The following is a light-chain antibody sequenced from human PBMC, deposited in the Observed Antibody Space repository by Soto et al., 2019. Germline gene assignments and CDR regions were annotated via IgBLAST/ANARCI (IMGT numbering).Light chain of an antibody. J-gene: IGLJ3*02. V-gene: IGLV4-69*01. CDR2: VNSDGSH. Sequence: QSVLTQSPSASASLGASVKLTCTLSSGHSSYAIAWHQQQPEKGPRYLMKVNSDGSHSKGDRIPDRFSGSSSGAERYLTISSLQSEDEADYYCQTWGTGPWVFGGGTKLTVL. CDR3: QTWGTGPWV. CDR1: SGHSSYA.